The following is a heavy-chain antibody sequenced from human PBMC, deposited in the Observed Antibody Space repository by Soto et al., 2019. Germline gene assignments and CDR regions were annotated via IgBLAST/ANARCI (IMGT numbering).Heavy chain of an antibody. V-gene: IGHV1-69*06. CDR1: GGTFSSYA. CDR2: IIPIFGTA. J-gene: IGHJ6*02. D-gene: IGHD1-26*01. CDR3: ARNAWDLYYGMDV. Sequence: VASVKVSCKASGGTFSSYAISWVRQAPGQGLEWMGGIIPIFGTANYAQKFQGRVTITADKSTSTAYMELSSLRSEDTAVYYCARNAWDLYYGMDVWGHGTTVTVS.